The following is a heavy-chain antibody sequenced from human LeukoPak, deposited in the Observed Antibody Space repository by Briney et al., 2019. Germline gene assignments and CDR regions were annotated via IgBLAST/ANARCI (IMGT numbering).Heavy chain of an antibody. Sequence: GGSLRLSCAASGFAFSTYSMNWVRQAPGKGLEWVSSISGSSSHIYYADSVKGRFTISRDNAKNSLYLQMNRLRAEDTAIYYCARGFPSGGSWFDPWGQGTLVTVSS. J-gene: IGHJ5*02. D-gene: IGHD3-10*01. CDR1: GFAFSTYS. V-gene: IGHV3-21*01. CDR2: ISGSSSHI. CDR3: ARGFPSGGSWFDP.